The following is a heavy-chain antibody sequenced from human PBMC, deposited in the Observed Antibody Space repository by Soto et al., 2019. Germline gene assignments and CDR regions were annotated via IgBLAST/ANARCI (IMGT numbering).Heavy chain of an antibody. CDR1: GYTFTGYY. CDR2: INPNSGGT. Sequence: ASVKVSCKASGYTFTGYYMHWVRQAPGQGLEWMGWINPNSGGTNYAQKFQGWVTVTRDTSISTAYMELSRLRSDDTAVYYCAREDSVMAGSDYYYYGMDVWGQGTTVTAP. D-gene: IGHD2-21*01. CDR3: AREDSVMAGSDYYYYGMDV. V-gene: IGHV1-2*04. J-gene: IGHJ6*02.